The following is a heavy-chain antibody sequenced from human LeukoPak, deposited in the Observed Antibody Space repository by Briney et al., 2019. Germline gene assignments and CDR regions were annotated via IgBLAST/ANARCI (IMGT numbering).Heavy chain of an antibody. CDR1: GFTVSSNY. CDR3: ASDCGSSWTFDY. V-gene: IGHV3-66*01. Sequence: GGSLRLSCAASGFTVSSNYMSWVRQAPGKGLEWVSVIYSGGSTYYADSVKGRFTISRDNSKNTLYLQMNSLRAEDTAVYYCASDCGSSWTFDYWGQGTLVTVSS. CDR2: IYSGGST. J-gene: IGHJ4*02. D-gene: IGHD6-13*01.